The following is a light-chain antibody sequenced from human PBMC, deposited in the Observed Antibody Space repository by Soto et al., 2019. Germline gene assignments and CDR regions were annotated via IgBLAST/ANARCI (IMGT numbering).Light chain of an antibody. CDR3: QQYSSSIT. Sequence: ESVLTQSPGTLSFSPGERATLSCRASQSISSSYLAWHQQKPGQAPRLLMYGASNRATGIPDRFSGSGSGTDFTLTISRLEPEDFAVYFCQQYSSSITFGQGTRLEIK. CDR2: GAS. V-gene: IGKV3-20*01. J-gene: IGKJ5*01. CDR1: QSISSSY.